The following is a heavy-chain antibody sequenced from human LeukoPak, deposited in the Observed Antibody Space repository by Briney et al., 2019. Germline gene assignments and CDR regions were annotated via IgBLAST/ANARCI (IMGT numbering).Heavy chain of an antibody. Sequence: NPSETLSLTCAVYGGSFSGYYWSWIRQPPGKGLEWIGEINHSGSTNYNPSLKSRVTISVDTSKNQFSLKLSSVTAADTAVYYCARVRGYYYYYFDYWGQGTLVTVSS. V-gene: IGHV4-34*01. J-gene: IGHJ4*02. CDR1: GGSFSGYY. D-gene: IGHD3-22*01. CDR2: INHSGST. CDR3: ARVRGYYYYYFDY.